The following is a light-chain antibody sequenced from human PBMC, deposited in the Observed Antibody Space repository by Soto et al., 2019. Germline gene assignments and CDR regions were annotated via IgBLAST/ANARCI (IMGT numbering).Light chain of an antibody. CDR1: QGVRSD. J-gene: IGKJ4*02. Sequence: EIVMTQSPASVSLSPGERTTLSCRASQGVRSDLAWYQQKPGQAPRLLIYGASTRASGVPARFSGSGSGTEFTLIISSLQSEDFAFYHCLQYDSLPFTFGGGTKVDIK. V-gene: IGKV3-15*01. CDR2: GAS. CDR3: LQYDSLPFT.